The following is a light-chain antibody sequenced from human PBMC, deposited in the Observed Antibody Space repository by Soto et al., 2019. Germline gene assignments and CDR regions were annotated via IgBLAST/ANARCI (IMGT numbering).Light chain of an antibody. V-gene: IGLV3-9*01. J-gene: IGLJ2*01. CDR3: QVWDSSTPAV. CDR1: NIGSKN. CDR2: RDS. Sequence: SYELTQPLSVSVALGQTARITCGGNNIGSKNVHWYQQKPGQAPVLVIYRDSNRPSGIPERLSGSNSGNTSTLTISRAQDGDEADYYCQVWDSSTPAVFGGGTKLTVL.